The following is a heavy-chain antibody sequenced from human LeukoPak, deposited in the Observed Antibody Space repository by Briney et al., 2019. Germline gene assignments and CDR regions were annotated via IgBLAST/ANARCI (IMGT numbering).Heavy chain of an antibody. V-gene: IGHV1-8*01. D-gene: IGHD3-22*01. CDR3: ARGNYYDSSGFAPYYFDY. CDR2: MNPNSGNT. J-gene: IGHJ4*02. CDR1: GYTFTSYD. Sequence: ASVKVSCKASGYTFTSYDINWVRQATGQGLEWMGWMNPNSGNTGYAQKFQGRVTTTRNTSISTAYMELSSLRSEDTAVYYCARGNYYDSSGFAPYYFDYWGQGTLVTVSS.